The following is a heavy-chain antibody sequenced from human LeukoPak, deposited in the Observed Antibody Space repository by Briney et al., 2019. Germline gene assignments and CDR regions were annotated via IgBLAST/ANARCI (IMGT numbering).Heavy chain of an antibody. V-gene: IGHV3-48*03. D-gene: IGHD6-19*01. CDR2: ISSSGSTI. CDR3: ARPRYSSETNFDY. CDR1: GFTFSSYE. J-gene: IGHJ4*02. Sequence: GGSLRLSCAASGFTFSSYEMNWVRQAPGKGLEWVSYISSSGSTIYYADSVKGRFTISGDNAKNSLYLQMNSLRAEDTAVYYCARPRYSSETNFDYWGQGTLVTVSS.